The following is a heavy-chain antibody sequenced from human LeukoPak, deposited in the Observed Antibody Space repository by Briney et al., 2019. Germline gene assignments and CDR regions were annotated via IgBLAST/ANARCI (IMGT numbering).Heavy chain of an antibody. D-gene: IGHD1-26*01. CDR3: AKDRVPDARWEVDY. Sequence: GGSLRLSCSASGFSFSAHTMTWIRQAPGKGLEWVSGIYANGETFYSDSVKGRFTISRDNSKNALFLHMNGLRAEDTAVYYCAKDRVPDARWEVDYWGLGTPVTVSS. CDR2: IYANGET. J-gene: IGHJ4*02. V-gene: IGHV3-23*01. CDR1: GFSFSAHT.